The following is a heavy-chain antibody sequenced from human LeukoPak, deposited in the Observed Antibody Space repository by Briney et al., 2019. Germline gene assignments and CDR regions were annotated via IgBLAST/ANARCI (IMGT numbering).Heavy chain of an antibody. Sequence: GGSLRLSCAASGFAFSFYAMSWLRQPPGKGLEWVSVIYSGGNTYCADSVKGRFTISRDTSKNTLYLQMNSLRAEDTAVYYCARGITGPNGLDVWGHGTTVTVSS. CDR1: GFAFSFYA. J-gene: IGHJ6*02. V-gene: IGHV3-53*01. CDR3: ARGITGPNGLDV. CDR2: IYSGGNT. D-gene: IGHD1-14*01.